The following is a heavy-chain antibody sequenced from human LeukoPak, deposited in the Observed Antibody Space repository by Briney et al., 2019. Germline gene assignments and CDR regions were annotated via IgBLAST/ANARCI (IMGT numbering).Heavy chain of an antibody. CDR1: GFTLSSYW. V-gene: IGHV3-7*02. D-gene: IGHD1-14*01. Sequence: GGSLKLSCAASGFTLSSYWMNWVRQAPGKGLEWVANIKQDGSEKYYVDSVKGRFTISRDNANNALYLQMSSLRAEDTAVYYCASGTGRIPNAYWGLGTLVTVSS. CDR2: IKQDGSEK. CDR3: ASGTGRIPNAY. J-gene: IGHJ4*02.